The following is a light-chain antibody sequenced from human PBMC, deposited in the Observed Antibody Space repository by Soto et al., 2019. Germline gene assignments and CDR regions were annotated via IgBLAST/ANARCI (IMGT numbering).Light chain of an antibody. CDR2: DAS. J-gene: IGKJ5*01. CDR1: QSVSSY. CDR3: QQRSNWPPAIT. Sequence: ESVLTQSPATLSLSPGGRATLSCRASQSVSSYLAWYQQKPGQAPRLLIYDASNRATGIPARFSGSGSGTDFTLTISSLEPEDFAVYYCQQRSNWPPAITFGQGTRLEIK. V-gene: IGKV3-11*01.